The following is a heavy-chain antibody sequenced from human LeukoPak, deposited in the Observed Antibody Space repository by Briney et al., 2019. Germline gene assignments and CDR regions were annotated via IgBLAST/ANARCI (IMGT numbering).Heavy chain of an antibody. D-gene: IGHD6-6*01. CDR2: INQDGSEK. V-gene: IGHV3-7*01. J-gene: IGHJ6*02. CDR1: GFTFSGYW. Sequence: GGSLRLSCAASGFTFSGYWMSWVRQAPGKGLEWVANINQDGSEKYYADSVKGRFTISRDNAKNSVYLQMNSLRAEDTAVYYCARHPPEYGSPHGMDVWGQGTTVTVSS. CDR3: ARHPPEYGSPHGMDV.